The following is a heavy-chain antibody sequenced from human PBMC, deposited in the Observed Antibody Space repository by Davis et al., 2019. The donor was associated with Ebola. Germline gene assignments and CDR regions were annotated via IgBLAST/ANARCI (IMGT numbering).Heavy chain of an antibody. CDR3: VKPMAVGQGMDWFDP. CDR2: IRTKPNNYAT. V-gene: IGHV3-73*01. D-gene: IGHD6-19*01. J-gene: IGHJ5*02. Sequence: GGSLRLSCAASGFTFSGSAMHWARQASGKGLEWVGRIRTKPNNYATSYAASVRGRFTISRDDSKNAVYLQMNSLKNEDTAVYYCVKPMAVGQGMDWFDPWGQGTLVTVSS. CDR1: GFTFSGSA.